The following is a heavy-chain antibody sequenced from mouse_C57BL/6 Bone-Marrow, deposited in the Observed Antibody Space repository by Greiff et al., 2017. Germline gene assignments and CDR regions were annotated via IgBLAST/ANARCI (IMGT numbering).Heavy chain of an antibody. Sequence: LEESGAELVRPGTSVKMSCKASGYTFTNYWIGWAKQRPGHGLEWIGDIYPGGGYTNYNEKFKGKATLTADKSSSTAYMQFSSLTSEDSAIYYCARWVYDYDAMDYWGQGTSVTVSS. J-gene: IGHJ4*01. D-gene: IGHD2-3*01. V-gene: IGHV1-63*01. CDR1: GYTFTNYW. CDR3: ARWVYDYDAMDY. CDR2: IYPGGGYT.